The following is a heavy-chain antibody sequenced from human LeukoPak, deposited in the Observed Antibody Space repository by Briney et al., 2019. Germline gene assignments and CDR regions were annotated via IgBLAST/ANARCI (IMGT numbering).Heavy chain of an antibody. D-gene: IGHD5-12*01. CDR1: GDSISSYY. CDR2: IYVTGSN. CDR3: ARDSGYDLT. V-gene: IGHV4-4*07. Sequence: SETLSLTCTVSGDSISSYYWSWIRQPAGKGLECIGRIYVTGSNNYNPSLKSRVTMLVDTSKNQFALKLSLVTAADTAVYYCARDSGYDLTWGQGTLVTVSS. J-gene: IGHJ4*02.